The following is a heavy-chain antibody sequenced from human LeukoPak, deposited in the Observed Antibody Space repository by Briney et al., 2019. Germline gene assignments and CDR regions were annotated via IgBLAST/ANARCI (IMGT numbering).Heavy chain of an antibody. D-gene: IGHD3-10*01. Sequence: GGSLRLSCAASEFTFSSYAMSWVRQAPGKGLEWVSAISGSGGSTYYADSVKGWFTISRDNSKNTLYLQMNSLRAEDTAVYYCATTITYGSGTLDYWGQGTLVTVSS. V-gene: IGHV3-23*01. J-gene: IGHJ4*02. CDR2: ISGSGGST. CDR3: ATTITYGSGTLDY. CDR1: EFTFSSYA.